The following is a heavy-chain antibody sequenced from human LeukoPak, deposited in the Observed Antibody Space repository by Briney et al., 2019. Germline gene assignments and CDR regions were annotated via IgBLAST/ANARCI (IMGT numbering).Heavy chain of an antibody. CDR3: ARDPRRYCSSTSCYAHWFDP. Sequence: GGSLRLSCAASGFTFSSYAMSWVRQAPGKGLECVSAISGSGGSTYYADSVRGRFTISRDNSKNTLYLQMNSLRAEDTAVYYCARDPRRYCSSTSCYAHWFDPWGQGTLVTVSS. V-gene: IGHV3-23*01. CDR2: ISGSGGST. CDR1: GFTFSSYA. J-gene: IGHJ5*02. D-gene: IGHD2-2*01.